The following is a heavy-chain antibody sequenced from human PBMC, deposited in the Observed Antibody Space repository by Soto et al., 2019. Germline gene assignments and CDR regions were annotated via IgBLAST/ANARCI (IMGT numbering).Heavy chain of an antibody. J-gene: IGHJ4*02. Sequence: EVQLLESGGALVQPGGSLRLSCAASGFGFSAYAMSWVRQAPGRGLQWVTVTTGSGETTYYADSVRARFTISRDNSKNTLHLHMYSLRAEDTATYYCAKAQEASGNVNSFLHFWGQGTLVTVSS. V-gene: IGHV3-23*01. CDR3: AKAQEASGNVNSFLHF. CDR2: TTGSGETT. CDR1: GFGFSAYA. D-gene: IGHD5-12*01.